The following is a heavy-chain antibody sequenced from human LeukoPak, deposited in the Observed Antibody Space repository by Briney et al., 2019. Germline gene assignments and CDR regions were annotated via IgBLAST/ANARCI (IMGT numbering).Heavy chain of an antibody. V-gene: IGHV1-46*01. D-gene: IGHD7-27*01. CDR1: GYTFTSYY. Sequence: ASVKVSCKASGYTFTSYYMHWVRQAPGQGLECMVIINPSSGSTSYAPKFQGRVTMTRDTSTSTVYMELSSLRSEDTAVYYCARDLWGPHYYYMDVWGKGTTVTVSS. CDR3: ARDLWGPHYYYMDV. J-gene: IGHJ6*03. CDR2: INPSSGST.